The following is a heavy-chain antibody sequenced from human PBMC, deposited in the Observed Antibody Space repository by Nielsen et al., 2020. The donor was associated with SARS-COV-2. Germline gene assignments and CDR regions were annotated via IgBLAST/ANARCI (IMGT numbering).Heavy chain of an antibody. Sequence: SETLSLTCTVSGDSIGSYYWTWIRQHPGKGLEWIGYIYYIGGTYYNPSLKSRVNISLDTSKNQFSLQLNSVTAADTAVYFCERETATGFLGTVDSWGQGVLVTVSS. CDR1: GDSIGSYY. CDR3: ERETATGFLGTVDS. CDR2: IYYIGGT. D-gene: IGHD2-21*02. J-gene: IGHJ4*02. V-gene: IGHV4-59*06.